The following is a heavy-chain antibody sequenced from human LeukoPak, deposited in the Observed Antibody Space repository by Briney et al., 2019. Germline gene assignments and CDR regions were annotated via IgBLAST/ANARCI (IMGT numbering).Heavy chain of an antibody. D-gene: IGHD2-8*01. CDR1: GFTFSSYS. CDR3: ARGVGYDNWFDP. CDR2: ISSSSTI. V-gene: IGHV3-48*01. J-gene: IGHJ5*02. Sequence: GGSLRLSCAASGFTFSSYSMNRVRQAPGKGLEWVSYISSSSTIYYADSVKGRFTISRDNAKNSLYLQMNSLRAEDTAVYYCARGVGYDNWFDPWGQGTLVTVSS.